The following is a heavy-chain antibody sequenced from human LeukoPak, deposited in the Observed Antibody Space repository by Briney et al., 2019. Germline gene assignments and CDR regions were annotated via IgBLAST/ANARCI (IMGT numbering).Heavy chain of an antibody. CDR3: ATAHSSYYYFDY. CDR1: GYTLTELS. D-gene: IGHD2-21*01. Sequence: GASVKVSCKVSGYTLTELSMHWVRQAPGKGLEWMGGFDPEDGETIYAQKFQGRVTMTEDTSTDTAYMELSSLRSEDTAVYYCATAHSSYYYFDYWGQGTLVTVSS. V-gene: IGHV1-24*01. CDR2: FDPEDGET. J-gene: IGHJ4*02.